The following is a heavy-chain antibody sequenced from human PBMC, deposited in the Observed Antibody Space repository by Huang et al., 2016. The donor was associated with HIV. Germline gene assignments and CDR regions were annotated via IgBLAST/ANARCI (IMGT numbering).Heavy chain of an antibody. V-gene: IGHV3-30*18. CDR1: EFTFSGYG. CDR3: AKDQVDKSYYYYGMDV. CDR2: ISDDRRNK. D-gene: IGHD3-9*01. J-gene: IGHJ6*02. Sequence: QVQLAASGGGVVQPGRSLRLSCRASEFTFSGYGMHWVRQVPGKGLEGVAVISDDRRNKYCADSVKGRFTIARDNSKNTLYLQMNRLRADDTAVYYWAKDQVDKSYYYYGMDVWGQGTTVTVSS.